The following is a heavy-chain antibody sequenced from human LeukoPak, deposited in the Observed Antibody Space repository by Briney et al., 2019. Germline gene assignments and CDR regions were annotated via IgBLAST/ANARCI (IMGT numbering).Heavy chain of an antibody. CDR3: ARDAWLRDY. V-gene: IGHV3-66*01. CDR1: GFTFSSYA. J-gene: IGHJ4*02. Sequence: GGSLRLSCAASGFTFSSYAMSWVRQAPGKGLEWVSVIYSGGSTYYADSVKGRFTISRDNSKNTLYLQMNSLRAEDTAVYYCARDAWLRDYWGQGTLVTVSS. D-gene: IGHD5-12*01. CDR2: IYSGGST.